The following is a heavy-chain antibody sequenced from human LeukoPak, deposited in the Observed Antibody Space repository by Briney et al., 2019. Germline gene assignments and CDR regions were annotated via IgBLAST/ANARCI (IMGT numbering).Heavy chain of an antibody. CDR3: ARTAYSDYSLGF. V-gene: IGHV3-23*01. Sequence: QPGGSLRLSCAASGFTFSSYAMSWVRQAPGKGLEWVSAISGSGGGTFYADSVKGRFTISRDNAKNTLYLQMNSLRAEDTAVYYCARTAYSDYSLGFWGQGTLVTVSS. D-gene: IGHD5-12*01. CDR1: GFTFSSYA. J-gene: IGHJ4*02. CDR2: ISGSGGGT.